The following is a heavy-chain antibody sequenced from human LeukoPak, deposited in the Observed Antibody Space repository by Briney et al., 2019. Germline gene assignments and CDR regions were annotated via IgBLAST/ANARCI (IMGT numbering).Heavy chain of an antibody. V-gene: IGHV3-30*18. CDR3: AKGAQLLWFGELASPFDY. CDR1: GFTVSSNY. D-gene: IGHD3-10*01. Sequence: GGSLRLSCAASGFTVSSNYMSWVRQAPGKGLEWVAVISYDGSNKYYADSVKGRFTISRDNSKNTLYLQMNSLRAEDTAVYYCAKGAQLLWFGELASPFDYWGQGTLVTVSS. CDR2: ISYDGSNK. J-gene: IGHJ4*02.